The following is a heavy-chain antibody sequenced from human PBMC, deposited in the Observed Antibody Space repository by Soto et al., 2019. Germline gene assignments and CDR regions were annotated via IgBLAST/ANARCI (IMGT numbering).Heavy chain of an antibody. V-gene: IGHV3-30*03. CDR2: ITYTGSTK. J-gene: IGHJ4*02. CDR1: GFTFSNFG. CDR3: ATFWGPMSSLVDDF. Sequence: QVHLVESGVGVVQPGRSLRLYCAASGFTFSNFGMLWVRQAPGKGLAWVAAITYTGSTKYYADSVKGRFTISRDTSTNTLFLQMSSLRPEDTAVYYCATFWGPMSSLVDDFWGQGTPVTVSS. D-gene: IGHD3-16*01.